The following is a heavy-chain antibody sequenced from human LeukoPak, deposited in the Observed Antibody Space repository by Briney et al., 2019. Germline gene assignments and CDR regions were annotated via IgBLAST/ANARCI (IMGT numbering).Heavy chain of an antibody. CDR2: ISYDGSNK. CDR1: GFTFSSYA. CDR3: ARVRCSSTSCYSYYYYYGMDV. Sequence: GGSLRLSCAASGFTFSSYAMHWVRRAPGKGLEWVAVISYDGSNKYYADSVKGRFTISRDNSKNTLYLQMNSLRAEDTAVYYCARVRCSSTSCYSYYYYYGMDVWGQGTTVTVSS. D-gene: IGHD2-2*01. V-gene: IGHV3-30-3*01. J-gene: IGHJ6*02.